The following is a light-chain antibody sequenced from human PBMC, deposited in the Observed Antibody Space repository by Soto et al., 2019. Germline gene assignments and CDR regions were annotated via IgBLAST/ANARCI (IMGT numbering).Light chain of an antibody. CDR2: DVS. V-gene: IGLV2-14*01. CDR1: SSDVGGYNC. Sequence: QSVLTQPASVSGSPGQSITISCTGTSSDVGGYNCVSWYQQHPGKAPKLMIYDVSNRPSGVSNRFSGSKSGNTASLTISGCQDDEEADYYCSSYTGSSSHVVFGGGTKLTVL. CDR3: SSYTGSSSHVV. J-gene: IGLJ2*01.